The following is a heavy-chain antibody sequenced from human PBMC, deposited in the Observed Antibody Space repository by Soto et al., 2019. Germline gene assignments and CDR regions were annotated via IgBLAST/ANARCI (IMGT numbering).Heavy chain of an antibody. CDR2: INSDGSYA. J-gene: IGHJ4*02. CDR3: ARGGAYGDYRSDY. D-gene: IGHD4-17*01. CDR1: GFNFSVYW. V-gene: IGHV3-74*01. Sequence: EVQLVESGGGLVQPGGSLRLSCAASGFNFSVYWMHWVRQAPGKGLVWVSRINSDGSYASSADSVKGRLTISRDNAKNTLYLQLNSVRAEDTAVYYCARGGAYGDYRSDYWGQGTLVTVSS.